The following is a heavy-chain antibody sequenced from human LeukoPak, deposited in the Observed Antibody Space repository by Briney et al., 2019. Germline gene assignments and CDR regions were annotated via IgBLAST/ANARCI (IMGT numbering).Heavy chain of an antibody. CDR3: ARDDGRAYYDFWSGYYSGSGMDV. J-gene: IGHJ6*02. Sequence: ASVKVSCKVSGYTLTELPMHWVRQAPGKGLEWMGGFDPEDGETIYAQKFQGRVTITADESTSTAYMELSSLRSEDTAVYYCARDDGRAYYDFWSGYYSGSGMDVWGQGTTVTVSS. V-gene: IGHV1-24*01. CDR2: FDPEDGET. CDR1: GYTLTELP. D-gene: IGHD3-3*01.